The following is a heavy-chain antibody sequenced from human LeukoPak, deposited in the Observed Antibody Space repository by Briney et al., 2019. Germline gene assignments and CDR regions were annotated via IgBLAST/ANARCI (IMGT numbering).Heavy chain of an antibody. CDR1: SGSFSGYY. CDR3: ARRRRSSSCFDY. J-gene: IGHJ4*02. Sequence: ESSETLSLTCAVYSGSFSGYYWSWMRQPPGRGLEWIGEINHSGSTNYNPSLKSRVTISVDTSKNQFSLKLSSVTAADTAVYYCARRRRSSSCFDYWGQGTLVTVSS. CDR2: INHSGST. V-gene: IGHV4-34*01. D-gene: IGHD6-13*01.